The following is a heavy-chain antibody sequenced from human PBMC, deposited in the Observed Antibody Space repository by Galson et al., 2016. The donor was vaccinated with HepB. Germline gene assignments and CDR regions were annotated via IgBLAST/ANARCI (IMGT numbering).Heavy chain of an antibody. CDR1: GFTVSGSY. Sequence: LRLSCAVSGFTVSGSYMSRVRQAPGKGLEWVSVIYSDGTTKYADSVKGRFIISRDNSKNTLYLQMNSLRAEDTAVYYCSSCMGWYGMCAFEIWGQGTMVTVSS. V-gene: IGHV3-66*01. CDR3: SSCMGWYGMCAFEI. D-gene: IGHD6-13*01. J-gene: IGHJ3*02. CDR2: IYSDGTT.